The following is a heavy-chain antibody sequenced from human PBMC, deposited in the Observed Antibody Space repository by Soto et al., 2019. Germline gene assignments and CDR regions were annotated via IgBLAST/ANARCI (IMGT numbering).Heavy chain of an antibody. Sequence: GGSLRLSCAASGSTFSSYGMHWVRQSPGKGLEWVAVIWYDGSNKYYADSVKGRFTISRDNSKNTLYLQMNSLRAEDTAVYYCARGMAYSSGWYGPDYWGQGTLVTVSS. D-gene: IGHD6-19*01. V-gene: IGHV3-33*01. CDR3: ARGMAYSSGWYGPDY. J-gene: IGHJ4*02. CDR1: GSTFSSYG. CDR2: IWYDGSNK.